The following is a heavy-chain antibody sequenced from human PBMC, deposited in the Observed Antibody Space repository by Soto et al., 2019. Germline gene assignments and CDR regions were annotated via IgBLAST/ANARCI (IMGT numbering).Heavy chain of an antibody. CDR1: VFTFSSYC. Sequence: PGGSLRLSCAASVFTFSSYCMSWVRQAPGKGLEWVANIKQDGSEKHYVDSVKGRFIISRDNAKNSLYLQMNNLRAEDTAVFYCARAGYSSGLYPIDYWGQGTPVTVSS. V-gene: IGHV3-7*01. CDR3: ARAGYSSGLYPIDY. CDR2: IKQDGSEK. J-gene: IGHJ4*02. D-gene: IGHD3-22*01.